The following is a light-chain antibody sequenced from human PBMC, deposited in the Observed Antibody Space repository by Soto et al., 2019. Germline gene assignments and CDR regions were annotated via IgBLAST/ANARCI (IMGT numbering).Light chain of an antibody. CDR3: QQYYSTPFT. V-gene: IGKV4-1*01. Sequence: DIVLTQSPASLAVSLGERATIHCTSSQTIFYTSSNKNYLAWYQQRPGQPPKLLIYWASDRESGVPNRFSGSGSGTDFTLTISGLQAEDVAVYYCQQYYSTPFTFGPGTRLDIK. J-gene: IGKJ3*01. CDR2: WAS. CDR1: QTIFYTSSNKNY.